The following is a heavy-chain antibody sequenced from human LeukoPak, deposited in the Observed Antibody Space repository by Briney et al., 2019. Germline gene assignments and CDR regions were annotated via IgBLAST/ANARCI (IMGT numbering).Heavy chain of an antibody. D-gene: IGHD4/OR15-4a*01. Sequence: SDTLSLTCTVSGAPITNFYWSWVRRPPGKGLEWIGYIYPSGTTNYNPSLQSRVTMSLDTSKNQLSLRLSSVTAADTAVYFCASLKVSVVLGAISYYMDVWGKGTTVTVSS. CDR3: ASLKVSVVLGAISYYMDV. CDR1: GAPITNFY. V-gene: IGHV4-4*09. CDR2: IYPSGTT. J-gene: IGHJ6*03.